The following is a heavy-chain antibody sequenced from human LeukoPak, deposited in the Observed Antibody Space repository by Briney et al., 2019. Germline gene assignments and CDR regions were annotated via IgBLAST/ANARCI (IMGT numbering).Heavy chain of an antibody. Sequence: PGGSLRLSCAASGFIFDDYAMHWVRQAPGKGLEWVSGISWNSDSIGYADSVKGRFTISRDNAKNSLYLQMNSMRAEDTAVYYCARDGVFRSSAPDYWGQGTLVTVSS. CDR2: ISWNSDSI. CDR3: ARDGVFRSSAPDY. V-gene: IGHV3-9*01. J-gene: IGHJ4*02. D-gene: IGHD6-6*01. CDR1: GFIFDDYA.